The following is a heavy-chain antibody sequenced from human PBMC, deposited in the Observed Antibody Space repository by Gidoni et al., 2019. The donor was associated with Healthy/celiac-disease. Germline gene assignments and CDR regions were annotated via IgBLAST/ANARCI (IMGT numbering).Heavy chain of an antibody. CDR1: GFTVSSNY. Sequence: EVQLVESGGGLVQPGGSLRLSCAASGFTVSSNYMSWVRQAPGKGLEWVSVIYSGGSTYYADSVKGRFTISRDNSKNTLYLQMNSLRAEDTAVYYCASTPRVAMGYFDYWGQGTLVTVSS. V-gene: IGHV3-66*01. J-gene: IGHJ4*02. CDR2: IYSGGST. CDR3: ASTPRVAMGYFDY. D-gene: IGHD1-26*01.